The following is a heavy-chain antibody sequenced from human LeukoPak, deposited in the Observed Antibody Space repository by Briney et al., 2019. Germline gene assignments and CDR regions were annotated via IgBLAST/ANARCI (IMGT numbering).Heavy chain of an antibody. CDR2: IYYSGST. Sequence: SETLSLTCTVSGGSISSYYWSWIRQPPRKGLEWIGYIYYSGSTNYNPSLKSRVTISVDTSKNQFSLKLSSVTAADTAVYYCARHGGIAAAGFDYWGQGTLVTVSS. V-gene: IGHV4-59*08. J-gene: IGHJ4*02. CDR1: GGSISSYY. D-gene: IGHD6-13*01. CDR3: ARHGGIAAAGFDY.